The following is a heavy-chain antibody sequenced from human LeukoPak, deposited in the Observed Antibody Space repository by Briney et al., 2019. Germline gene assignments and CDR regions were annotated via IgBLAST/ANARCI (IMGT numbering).Heavy chain of an antibody. CDR1: GGTISSGGYY. CDR2: IYYSGST. V-gene: IGHV4-31*03. Sequence: SETLSLTCTVSGGTISSGGYYWSWIRQHPGKGLEWIGYIYYSGSTYYNPSLKIRVTISVDTSKNQFSLKLSSVTAADTAVYYCTRNDYGGNSAIRFDYWGQGTLVTVSS. CDR3: TRNDYGGNSAIRFDY. J-gene: IGHJ4*02. D-gene: IGHD4-23*01.